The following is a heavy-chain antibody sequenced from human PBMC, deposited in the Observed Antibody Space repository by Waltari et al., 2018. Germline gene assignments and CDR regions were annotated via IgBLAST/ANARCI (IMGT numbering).Heavy chain of an antibody. D-gene: IGHD6-13*01. J-gene: IGHJ4*02. V-gene: IGHV2-70*04. Sequence: QVTLKESGPALVKPTQTLTLTCTFSGFSISTSGMRVSWIRQPPGKALEWLARIDWDDDKFYSTSLKTRLTISKDTSKNQVVLTMTNMDPVDTATYYCARIMDPNSSSWYPFDYWGQGTLVTVSS. CDR3: ARIMDPNSSSWYPFDY. CDR1: GFSISTSGMR. CDR2: IDWDDDK.